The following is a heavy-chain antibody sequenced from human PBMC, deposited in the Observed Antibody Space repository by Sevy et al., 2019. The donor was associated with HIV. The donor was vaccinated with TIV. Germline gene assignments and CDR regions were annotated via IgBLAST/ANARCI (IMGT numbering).Heavy chain of an antibody. CDR2: MSPNSGAT. CDR3: ASGGNGDFWSYEYYYYGMDV. J-gene: IGHJ6*02. Sequence: ASVKVSCEASGYTFTSYDINWVRQATGQGLEWMGWMSPNSGATGFAQKFQGRVTLTRNTSISTAYMEVSSLRSEDTAVYYCASGGNGDFWSYEYYYYGMDVWGQGTTVTVSS. CDR1: GYTFTSYD. V-gene: IGHV1-8*01. D-gene: IGHD3-3*01.